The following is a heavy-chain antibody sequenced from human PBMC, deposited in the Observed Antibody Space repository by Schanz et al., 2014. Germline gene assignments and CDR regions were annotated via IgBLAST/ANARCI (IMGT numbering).Heavy chain of an antibody. CDR3: ARDTTWRLDL. D-gene: IGHD1-1*01. CDR2: IYHTGST. V-gene: IGHV4-34*01. Sequence: QVQLQQWGAGLLKPSETLSLTCGVFGGSFSGYYWSWIRQPPGKGLEWIGEIYHTGSTNYNPSLKSRVTIPLDTSKNQFSLTLTSLTAADTAVYYCARDTTWRLDLWGRGTLVTVSS. J-gene: IGHJ2*01. CDR1: GGSFSGYY.